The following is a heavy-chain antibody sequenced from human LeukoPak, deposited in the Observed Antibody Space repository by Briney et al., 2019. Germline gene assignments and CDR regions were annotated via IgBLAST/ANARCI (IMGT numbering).Heavy chain of an antibody. CDR3: ARSLLWCSSTSCVYSYFDL. CDR1: GFTFSSYW. CDR2: IKQDGSEK. V-gene: IGHV3-7*01. Sequence: HPGGSLRLSCAASGFTFSSYWMSWVRQAPGKGLEWVANIKQDGSEKYYVDSVKGRFTISRDNAKNSLYLQMNSLRAEDTAVYYCARSLLWCSSTSCVYSYFDLWGRGTLITVSS. J-gene: IGHJ2*01. D-gene: IGHD2-2*01.